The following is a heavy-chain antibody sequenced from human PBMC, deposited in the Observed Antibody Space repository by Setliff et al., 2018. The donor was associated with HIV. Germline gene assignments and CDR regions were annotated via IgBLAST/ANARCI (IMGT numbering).Heavy chain of an antibody. CDR1: GDSISSGSFH. V-gene: IGHV4-39*01. D-gene: IGHD2-8*01. Sequence: SETLSLTCTVSGDSISSGSFHWSWIRQPPGKGLEWIGEVNHSGTTNYNTSLKSRVTISGDTSKKQFSLKLNSVTAADTAVYFCARPTTGVGGGAAFDIWGQGTMVTVSS. CDR2: VNHSGTT. J-gene: IGHJ3*02. CDR3: ARPTTGVGGGAAFDI.